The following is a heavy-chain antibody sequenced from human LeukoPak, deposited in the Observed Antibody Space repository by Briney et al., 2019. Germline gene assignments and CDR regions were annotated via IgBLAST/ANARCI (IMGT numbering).Heavy chain of an antibody. V-gene: IGHV1-2*02. D-gene: IGHD2-2*01. J-gene: IGHJ6*02. Sequence: VASVKVSCKTPGYTLTGYYMHRVRQAPGQGLEWMGWINPNSGVTNYAQKFQGRDTITRDTSISTAYMELSRLRSDDTAVYYCAAGYCSSTSCPEGYYYYYGMDVWGQGTTVTVSS. CDR2: INPNSGVT. CDR1: GYTLTGYY. CDR3: AAGYCSSTSCPEGYYYYYGMDV.